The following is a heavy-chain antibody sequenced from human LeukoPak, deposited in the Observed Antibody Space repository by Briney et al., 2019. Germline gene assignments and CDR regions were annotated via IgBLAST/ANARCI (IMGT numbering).Heavy chain of an antibody. CDR3: AKDIYYDITQHLD. J-gene: IGHJ4*02. CDR2: INWNSGTI. CDR1: GFTFDDYA. Sequence: GRSLRLSCAASGFTFDDYAMHWVRQAPGKGLEWVSGINWNSGTIGYADSVKGRFTISRDNAKNSLYLQMSSLRAEDTALYYCAKDIYYDITQHLDWGQGTLVTVSS. D-gene: IGHD3-9*01. V-gene: IGHV3-9*01.